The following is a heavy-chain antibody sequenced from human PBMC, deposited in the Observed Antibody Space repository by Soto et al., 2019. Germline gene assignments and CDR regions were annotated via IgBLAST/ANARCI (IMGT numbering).Heavy chain of an antibody. D-gene: IGHD3-3*01. CDR1: GFTFSSYW. CDR2: IKQDGSEK. J-gene: IGHJ5*02. CDR3: ARAHSYDFGSGHNWFDP. Sequence: EVQLVESGGGLVQPGGSLRLSCAASGFTFSSYWMSWVRQAPGKGLEWVANIKQDGSEKYYGDSVKGRFTISRDNAKNSLYLEMNSLRAEDTAVYYCARAHSYDFGSGHNWFDPWGQGTLVTVSS. V-gene: IGHV3-7*01.